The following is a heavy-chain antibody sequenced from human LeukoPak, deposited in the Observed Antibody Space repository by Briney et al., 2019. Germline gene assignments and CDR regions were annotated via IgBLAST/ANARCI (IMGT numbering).Heavy chain of an antibody. CDR1: GGSISSYY. CDR2: FYYSGST. D-gene: IGHD2-8*02. V-gene: IGHV4-59*01. CDR3: ARGRVPLV. J-gene: IGHJ4*02. Sequence: SETLSLTCTVSGGSISSYYYSWIRQPPGKGLEGIGYFYYSGSTNYNPSLKSRVTISVDTSKNQFSLKLSSVTAADTAVYYCARGRVPLVWGQGTLVTVSS.